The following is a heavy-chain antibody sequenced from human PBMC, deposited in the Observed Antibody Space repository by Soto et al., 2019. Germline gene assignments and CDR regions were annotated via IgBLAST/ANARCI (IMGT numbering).Heavy chain of an antibody. CDR2: IYHIGSP. CDR1: GRPVSSGGYY. Sequence: SETLSLTCTVSGRPVSSGGYYWTWIRQFPEKGLEWIGYIYHIGSPSYNPSLKSRLSMSLDASKNQFSLNLTSVTAADTAIYYCVRDRALDSSGHWFDSWGQGTLVTVLL. D-gene: IGHD6-19*01. V-gene: IGHV4-31*03. J-gene: IGHJ5*01. CDR3: VRDRALDSSGHWFDS.